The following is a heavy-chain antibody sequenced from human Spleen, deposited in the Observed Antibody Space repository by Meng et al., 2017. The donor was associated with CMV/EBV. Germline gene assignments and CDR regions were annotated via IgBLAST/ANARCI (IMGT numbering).Heavy chain of an antibody. D-gene: IGHD3-10*01. J-gene: IGHJ4*02. V-gene: IGHV4-39*01. CDR2: ISFAGTT. Sequence: GSLRLSCTVSGGSITSSSYHWGWIRQPPGKGLQWIGDISFAGTTYYNPSLESRVTMSVDTSKDQFSLQLSSVASADTAVYYCARRPRGQVFDYWGQGILVTVSS. CDR1: GGSITSSSYH. CDR3: ARRPRGQVFDY.